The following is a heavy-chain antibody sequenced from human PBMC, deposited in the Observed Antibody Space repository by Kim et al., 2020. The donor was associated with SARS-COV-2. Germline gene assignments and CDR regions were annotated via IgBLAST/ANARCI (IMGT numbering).Heavy chain of an antibody. CDR3: ARHYDILTGYSASNWFDP. D-gene: IGHD3-9*01. J-gene: IGHJ5*02. Sequence: GESLKISCKGSRYSFTSYWISWVRQMPGKGLEWMGRIDPSDSYTNYSPSFQGHVTISADKSISTAYLQWSSLKASDTAMYYCARHYDILTGYSASNWFDPWGQGTLVTVSS. CDR1: RYSFTSYW. CDR2: IDPSDSYT. V-gene: IGHV5-10-1*01.